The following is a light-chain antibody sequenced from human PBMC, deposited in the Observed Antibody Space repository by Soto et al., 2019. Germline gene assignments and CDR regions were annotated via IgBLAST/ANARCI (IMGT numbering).Light chain of an antibody. CDR2: GNS. CDR3: QSYDSSLSAFYV. Sequence: QSVLTQPPSVSGAPGQRVTISCTGSSSNIGAGYDVHWYQQLPGTAPKLLIYGNSNRPSGVPVRFSGCKSGTSASLAITGLQAEDEADYYCQSYDSSLSAFYVFGTGTKVTVL. V-gene: IGLV1-40*01. CDR1: SSNIGAGYD. J-gene: IGLJ1*01.